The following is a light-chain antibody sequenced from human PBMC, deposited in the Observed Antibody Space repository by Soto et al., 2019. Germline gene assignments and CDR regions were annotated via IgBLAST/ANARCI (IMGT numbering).Light chain of an antibody. CDR1: SSDIGGYNF. Sequence: QSALTQPPSASGSPGQSVTISCTGTSSDIGGYNFVSWYQHHPGKAPKLIIYEVTKRPSGVPDRFSGSKSGNTVSLTVSGLQAEDEADYYCSSCAGSTNPYVFGTGTKLTVL. CDR3: SSCAGSTNPYV. V-gene: IGLV2-8*01. J-gene: IGLJ1*01. CDR2: EVT.